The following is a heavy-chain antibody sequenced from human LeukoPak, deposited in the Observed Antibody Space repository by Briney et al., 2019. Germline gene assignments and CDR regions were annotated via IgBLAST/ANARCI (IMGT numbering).Heavy chain of an antibody. Sequence: GRSLRLSCAASGFTFSSYGMHWVRQAPGKGLEWVVVISYDESQKWYADSVKGRFAISRDISKNTLFLEMDSLRGEDTAVYYCARAYDSSWHNFDYWGQGSLVTVSS. CDR2: ISYDESQK. CDR1: GFTFSSYG. D-gene: IGHD6-13*01. J-gene: IGHJ4*02. CDR3: ARAYDSSWHNFDY. V-gene: IGHV3-30*03.